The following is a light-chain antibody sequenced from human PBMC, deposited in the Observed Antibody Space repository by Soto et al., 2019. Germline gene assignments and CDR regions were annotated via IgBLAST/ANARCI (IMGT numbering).Light chain of an antibody. CDR2: EHN. J-gene: IGLJ3*02. CDR1: SGGIASNY. V-gene: IGLV6-57*04. Sequence: NFMLTQPHSVSESPGETVTISCTRTSGGIASNYVQWYQQRPGSAPTIVIYEHNQRPSGVPDRFSGSKSGTSASLAISGLHSEDGVDYYCASWDDRLNGPVFGGGTKLTVL. CDR3: ASWDDRLNGPV.